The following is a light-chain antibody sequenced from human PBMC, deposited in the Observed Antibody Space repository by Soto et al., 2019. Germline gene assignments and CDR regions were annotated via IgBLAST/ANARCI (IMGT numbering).Light chain of an antibody. V-gene: IGLV2-14*01. CDR2: DVI. Sequence: LTQPASVSGSPGQSLTISCTGTSSDVGGYNYVAWYQQHPGKAPKLIIYDVINRPSGVSNRFSGSKSGNTASLTISGLQAEDEADYYCSSYTSSHTYVFGSGTKVTVL. CDR3: SSYTSSHTYV. CDR1: SSDVGGYNY. J-gene: IGLJ1*01.